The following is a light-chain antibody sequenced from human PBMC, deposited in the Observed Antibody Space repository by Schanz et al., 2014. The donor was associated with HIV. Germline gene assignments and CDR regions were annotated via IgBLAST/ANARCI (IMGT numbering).Light chain of an antibody. V-gene: IGLV2-8*01. CDR3: QSYDISLSAFV. Sequence: QSALTQPASVSGSPGQSVTISCTGTSSDVGGHNYVSWYQHHPGTAPKLMIYEVSNRPSGVPDRFSGSKSGTSASLAITGLQTEDEADYYCQSYDISLSAFVFASGTKLTVL. CDR2: EVS. J-gene: IGLJ1*01. CDR1: SSDVGGHNY.